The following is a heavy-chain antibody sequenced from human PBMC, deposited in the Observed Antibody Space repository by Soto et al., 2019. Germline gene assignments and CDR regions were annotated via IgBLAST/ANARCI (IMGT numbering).Heavy chain of an antibody. Sequence: PGGSLRLSCAASGFTFSSYAMHWVRQAPGKGLEWVAVISYDGSNKYYADSVKGRFTISRDNSKNTLYLQMNSLRAEDTAVYYCARDQAVGATAGYFDYWGQGTLVTVSS. CDR2: ISYDGSNK. J-gene: IGHJ4*02. CDR3: ARDQAVGATAGYFDY. V-gene: IGHV3-30-3*01. D-gene: IGHD1-26*01. CDR1: GFTFSSYA.